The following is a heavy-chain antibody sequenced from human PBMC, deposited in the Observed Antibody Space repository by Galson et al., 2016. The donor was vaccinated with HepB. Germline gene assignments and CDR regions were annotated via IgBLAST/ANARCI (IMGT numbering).Heavy chain of an antibody. J-gene: IGHJ6*02. D-gene: IGHD3-10*01. CDR3: AKENTMVRGIMGYWKSQLDYYYGMAA. Sequence: SLRLSCAASGLSFSTYAMNWVRQAPGKGLEWVSAMSGSGGRIHYADSVKGRFTISRDSSKNTLYLQMNSLRAEDTAVYYCAKENTMVRGIMGYWKSQLDYYYGMAAWGPGTTVTVSS. CDR2: MSGSGGRI. CDR1: GLSFSTYA. V-gene: IGHV3-23*01.